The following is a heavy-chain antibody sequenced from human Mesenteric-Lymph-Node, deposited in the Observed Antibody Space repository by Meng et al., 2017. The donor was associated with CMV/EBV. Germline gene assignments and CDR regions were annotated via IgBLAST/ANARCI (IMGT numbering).Heavy chain of an antibody. Sequence: GESLKISCEASGFTFSDYYMSWIRQAPGKGLEWVSYISSSSSTIYYADSVKGRFTISRDNAKNSLYLQMNSLRAEDTAVYYCARGDYDFWSGYYPYYYYGMDVWGQGTTVTVSS. CDR3: ARGDYDFWSGYYPYYYYGMDV. CDR1: GFTFSDYY. J-gene: IGHJ6*02. V-gene: IGHV3-11*04. CDR2: ISSSSSTI. D-gene: IGHD3-3*01.